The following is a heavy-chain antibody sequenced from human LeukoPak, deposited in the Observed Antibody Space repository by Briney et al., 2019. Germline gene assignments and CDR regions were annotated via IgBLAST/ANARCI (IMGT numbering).Heavy chain of an antibody. CDR2: ISGSGGST. Sequence: GGSLRLSCAAAGFTFSSYAMSWVRQAPGKGLDSVSAISGSGGSTYYADSVKGRFTISRDNSKNTLYLQMNSLRAEDTAVYYCAKDRVGATYFYYFDYWGQGTLVTVSS. J-gene: IGHJ4*02. D-gene: IGHD1-26*01. CDR1: GFTFSSYA. CDR3: AKDRVGATYFYYFDY. V-gene: IGHV3-23*01.